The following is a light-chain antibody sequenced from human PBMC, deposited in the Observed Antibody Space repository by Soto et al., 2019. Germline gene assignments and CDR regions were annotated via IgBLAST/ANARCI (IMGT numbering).Light chain of an antibody. CDR3: QQYGSSSWT. CDR1: QSVSSSY. V-gene: IGKV3-20*01. Sequence: EIVLTQSPGTLSLSPGERATLSCRASQSVSSSYLAWYQQTPGQAPRLLIYGTSSRATAIPDRFSGSGSGTDLTLTISRLEPEDFAVYYCQQYGSSSWTFGQGTKVEIK. J-gene: IGKJ1*01. CDR2: GTS.